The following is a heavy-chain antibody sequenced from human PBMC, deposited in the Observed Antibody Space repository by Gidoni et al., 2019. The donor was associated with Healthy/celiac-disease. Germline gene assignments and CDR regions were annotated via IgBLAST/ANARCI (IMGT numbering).Heavy chain of an antibody. Sequence: QVQLVESGGGVVQPGRSLRLSCAASGFTFSSYGMHWVRQAPGKGLEWVAVIWYDGSNKYYADSVKGRFTISRDKSKNTLYLQMNSLRAEDTAVYYCARELREYCSSTSCYTVNYYYYYMDVWGKGTTVTVSS. CDR1: GFTFSSYG. D-gene: IGHD2-2*02. CDR2: IWYDGSNK. CDR3: ARELREYCSSTSCYTVNYYYYYMDV. V-gene: IGHV3-33*01. J-gene: IGHJ6*03.